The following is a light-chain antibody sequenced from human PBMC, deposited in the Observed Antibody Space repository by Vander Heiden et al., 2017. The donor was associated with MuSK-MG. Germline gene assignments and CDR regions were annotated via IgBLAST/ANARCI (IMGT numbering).Light chain of an antibody. CDR3: QQGHGVPNT. J-gene: IGKJ2*01. CDR2: AVS. CDR1: QSVGSS. V-gene: IGKV1-39*01. Sequence: DIQMTQSPSSLAASVGDRVTITCRASQSVGSSLNWYQQRPGKAPKLLIYAVSSLKSGVPSRFSGSGFGTDFTLTISSLQSEDFATYYCQQGHGVPNTFGHGTRLDI.